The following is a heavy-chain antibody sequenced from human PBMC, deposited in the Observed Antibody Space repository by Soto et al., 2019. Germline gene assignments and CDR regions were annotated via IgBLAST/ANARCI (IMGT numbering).Heavy chain of an antibody. V-gene: IGHV1-69*02. CDR1: GGTFSRYT. CDR3: ASHFTGVLVLGATPPGGDNYGLDV. Sequence: QVQLVQSGAEVKKPGSSVKVSCKASGGTFSRYTISWVRQAPGQGLEWMGRIIPILGIPNYAQKFQGRVTVPADKSTSTAYMGLSSLRSDDTVVYYCASHFTGVLVLGATPPGGDNYGLDVWGQGTTVTVSS. D-gene: IGHD2-15*01. J-gene: IGHJ6*02. CDR2: IIPILGIP.